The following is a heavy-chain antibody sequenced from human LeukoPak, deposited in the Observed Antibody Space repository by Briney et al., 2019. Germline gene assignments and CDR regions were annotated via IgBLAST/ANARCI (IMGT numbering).Heavy chain of an antibody. J-gene: IGHJ4*02. CDR2: ISWNSGSI. CDR1: GFTFDDYA. Sequence: GGSLRLSCAASGFTFDDYAMHWVRQAPGKGLEWVSGISWNSGSIGYADSVKGRFTISRDNAKNSLYLQMNSLRAEDTALYYCVPESSGTADYWGQGTLVTVSS. CDR3: VPESSGTADY. D-gene: IGHD3-10*01. V-gene: IGHV3-9*01.